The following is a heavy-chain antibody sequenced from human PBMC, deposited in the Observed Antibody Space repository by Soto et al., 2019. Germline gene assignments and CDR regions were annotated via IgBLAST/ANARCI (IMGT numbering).Heavy chain of an antibody. CDR1: GFSLIRFA. Sequence: PGGSLRLSCAASGFSLIRFAMHWVLRAPGKGLEYVSVITNNGGITYYADSVKGRFTISRDNSKNTLYLHMSSLRAEDTAVCYCVKGGSHPMYAFDMWGQGTVVTVSS. CDR3: VKGGSHPMYAFDM. CDR2: ITNNGGIT. V-gene: IGHV3-64D*06. J-gene: IGHJ3*02. D-gene: IGHD3-10*02.